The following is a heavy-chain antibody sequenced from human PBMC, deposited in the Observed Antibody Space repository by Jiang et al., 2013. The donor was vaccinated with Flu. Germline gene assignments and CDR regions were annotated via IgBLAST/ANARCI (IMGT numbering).Heavy chain of an antibody. Sequence: DSGGSISSYYWSWIRQPPGKGLEWIGYIYYSGSTNYNPSLKSRVTISVDTSKNQFSLKLSSVTAADTAVYYCAGTWIQPFNGMDVWGQGTTVTVSS. CDR2: IYYSGST. D-gene: IGHD5-18*01. V-gene: IGHV4-59*08. J-gene: IGHJ6*02. CDR3: AGTWIQPFNGMDV. CDR1: GGSISSYY.